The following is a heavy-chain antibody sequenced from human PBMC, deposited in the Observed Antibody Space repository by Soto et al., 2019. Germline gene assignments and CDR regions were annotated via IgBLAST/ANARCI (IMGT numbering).Heavy chain of an antibody. J-gene: IGHJ4*02. CDR1: GGSFSGYY. CDR2: INHSGST. CDR3: GRVDPLWFGDY. D-gene: IGHD3-10*01. Sequence: SSETLSLTCAVYGGSFSGYYWSWIRQPPGKGLEWIGEINHSGSTNYNPSLKSRVTISVDTSKNQFSLKLSSVTAADTAVYYCGRVDPLWFGDYWGQGTLVTVSS. V-gene: IGHV4-34*01.